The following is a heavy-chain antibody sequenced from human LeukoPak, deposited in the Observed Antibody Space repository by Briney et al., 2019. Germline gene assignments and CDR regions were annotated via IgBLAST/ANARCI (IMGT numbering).Heavy chain of an antibody. CDR2: IGASGGST. Sequence: GGSLRLSCATSGFTFSSYAMSWVRQAPGKGLEWVSGIGASGGSTYYADSVKGRFTISRDNSKNTLYLQMNSLRTGDTAVYYCAKAEGYDILTGLDYWGQGTLVTVSS. J-gene: IGHJ4*02. D-gene: IGHD3-9*01. CDR3: AKAEGYDILTGLDY. CDR1: GFTFSSYA. V-gene: IGHV3-23*01.